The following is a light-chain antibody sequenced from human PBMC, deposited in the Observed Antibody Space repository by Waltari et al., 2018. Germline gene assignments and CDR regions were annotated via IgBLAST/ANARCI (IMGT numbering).Light chain of an antibody. J-gene: IGKJ2*02. CDR2: WAS. Sequence: DIVMTQSPDSLAVSLGERATINCKSSQTVFYSSNNKNYLAWYQHKSGQPPKLLFYWASTRESGVPDRFSASGSGTDFTLSISSLQAEDVAVYYCQQYYFTPPWTFGQGTNLEIK. CDR3: QQYYFTPPWT. CDR1: QTVFYSSNNKNY. V-gene: IGKV4-1*01.